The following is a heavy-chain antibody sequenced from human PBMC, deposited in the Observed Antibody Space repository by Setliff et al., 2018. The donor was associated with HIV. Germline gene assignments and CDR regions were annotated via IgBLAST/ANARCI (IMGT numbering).Heavy chain of an antibody. CDR1: GGSISSSGHY. Sequence: SETLSLTCNVSGGSISSSGHYWSWIRQHPDKGLEWMAYITYSGSRYYRPSLKSRLTISVGTSKNQFSLKLNSVTAADTAVYYCARGLVGGSDYWYFDLWGRGALVTVPS. V-gene: IGHV4-31*03. CDR3: ARGLVGGSDYWYFDL. J-gene: IGHJ2*01. D-gene: IGHD3-16*01. CDR2: ITYSGSR.